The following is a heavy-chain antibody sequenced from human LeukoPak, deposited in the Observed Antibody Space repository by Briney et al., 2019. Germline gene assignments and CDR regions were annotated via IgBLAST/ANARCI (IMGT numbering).Heavy chain of an antibody. D-gene: IGHD6-19*01. CDR2: INSDGSST. CDR3: ARGPWLGPFDY. V-gene: IGHV3-74*01. J-gene: IGHJ4*02. Sequence: GGSLRLSCAASGFTFSSYWMHWVRQAPGKGLVWVSRINSDGSSTSYADSVKGRFTISRDNAKNTLYLQINSLRAEDTAVYYCARGPWLGPFDYWGQGTLVTVSS. CDR1: GFTFSSYW.